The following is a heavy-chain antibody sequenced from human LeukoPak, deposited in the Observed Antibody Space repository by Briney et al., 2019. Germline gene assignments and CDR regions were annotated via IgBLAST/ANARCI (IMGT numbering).Heavy chain of an antibody. CDR3: ARLPYSSSPFDY. CDR2: IYSTGST. V-gene: IGHV4-4*07. D-gene: IGHD6-6*01. J-gene: IGHJ4*02. Sequence: SETLSLTCTVSGGSISSYYWIWIRQPAGKGLEWIGRIYSTGSTNYNPSLKSRVTMSVDTSKSQFSLKLSSVTAADTAVYYCARLPYSSSPFDYWGQGTLVTVSS. CDR1: GGSISSYY.